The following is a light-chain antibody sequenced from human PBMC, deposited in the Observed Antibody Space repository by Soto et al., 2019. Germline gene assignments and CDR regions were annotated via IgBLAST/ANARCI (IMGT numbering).Light chain of an antibody. V-gene: IGKV1-13*02. CDR2: DVS. J-gene: IGKJ4*01. CDR3: QQHNSFPFT. CDR1: QGINST. Sequence: AIQLTQSPSSLSASVGDRVTITCRASQGINSTLVWYQQKPGKPPNLLVYDVSTLERGVPSRFSGSGSGTDFTLNISSLQPEDIATYYCQQHNSFPFTFCGGAKVEI.